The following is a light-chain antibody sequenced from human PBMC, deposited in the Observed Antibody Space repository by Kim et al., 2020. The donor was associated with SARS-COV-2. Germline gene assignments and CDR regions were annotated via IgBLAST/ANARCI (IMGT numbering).Light chain of an antibody. CDR1: SSDVGVYNY. Sequence: QPSTISCTGTSSDVGVYNYGSWYQQHTGKAPKLMIYEVSTRPSGVPDRFSGSKSGNTASLTVSGLQAEDEADYYCSSYAGSNNWVFGGGTQLTVL. CDR2: EVS. J-gene: IGLJ3*02. CDR3: SSYAGSNNWV. V-gene: IGLV2-8*01.